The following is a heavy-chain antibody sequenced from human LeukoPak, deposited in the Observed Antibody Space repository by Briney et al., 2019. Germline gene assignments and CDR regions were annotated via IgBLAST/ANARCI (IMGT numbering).Heavy chain of an antibody. Sequence: PGGSLRHSCAASGFTFSSYAMHWVRQAPGKGLEWVAVISYDGSNKYYADSVKGRFTISRDNSKNTLYLQMNSLRAEDTAVYYCARSYFDWLRLDYWGQGTLVTVSS. J-gene: IGHJ4*02. D-gene: IGHD3-9*01. V-gene: IGHV3-30-3*01. CDR3: ARSYFDWLRLDY. CDR2: ISYDGSNK. CDR1: GFTFSSYA.